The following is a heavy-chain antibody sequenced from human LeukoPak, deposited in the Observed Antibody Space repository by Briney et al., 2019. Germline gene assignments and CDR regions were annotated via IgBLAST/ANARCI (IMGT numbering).Heavy chain of an antibody. CDR1: GFTFRSYA. D-gene: IGHD6-13*01. CDR2: ISGSGGST. V-gene: IGHV3-23*01. Sequence: GGSLRLSCAASGFTFRSYAMSWVRQAPGKGLEWVSAISGSGGSTYYADSVKGRFTISRDNSKNTLYLQMNSLRAEDTAVYHCAKYRSSWNGDFDYWGQGTLVTVSS. CDR3: AKYRSSWNGDFDY. J-gene: IGHJ4*02.